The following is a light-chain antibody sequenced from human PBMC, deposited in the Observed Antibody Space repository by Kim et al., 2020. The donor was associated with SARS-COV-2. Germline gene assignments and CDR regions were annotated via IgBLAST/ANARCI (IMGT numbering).Light chain of an antibody. CDR2: DAS. CDR3: QQRSNWPLT. Sequence: EIVLTQSPATLSLSPGERATLSCRASQSVSTYLAWYQQKPGQAPRLLIYDASNRATGTPARFSGSGSGTDFTLTISSLEPEDFAVYYCQQRSNWPLTFGGGTKVEI. J-gene: IGKJ4*01. CDR1: QSVSTY. V-gene: IGKV3-11*01.